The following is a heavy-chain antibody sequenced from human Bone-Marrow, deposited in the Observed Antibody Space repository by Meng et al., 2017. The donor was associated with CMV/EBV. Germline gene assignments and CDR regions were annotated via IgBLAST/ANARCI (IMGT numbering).Heavy chain of an antibody. Sequence: ASVKVSCKASGYTFSDYFLRWVRQAPGQGLEWMGWINPKSGVTNYAQRFQDRVTMTTDTSIRTVYMDLSRLTSDDTAIFYCARDLGVGAAGYWGQGTLVTVSS. CDR2: INPKSGVT. V-gene: IGHV1-2*02. CDR1: GYTFSDYF. D-gene: IGHD3-3*01. J-gene: IGHJ4*01. CDR3: ARDLGVGAAGY.